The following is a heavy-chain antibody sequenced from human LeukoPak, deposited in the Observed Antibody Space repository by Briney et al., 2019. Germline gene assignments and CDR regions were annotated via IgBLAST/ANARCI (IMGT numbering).Heavy chain of an antibody. CDR1: GYTFTGYY. J-gene: IGHJ5*02. Sequence: ASVKVSCKASGYTFTGYYMHWVRQAPGQGLEWMGWINPNSGGTNYAQKFQGWVTMTRDTSISTAYMELRSLRSDDTAIYYCARDRHYDASTVFDPWGQGTLVTVSS. CDR3: ARDRHYDASTVFDP. V-gene: IGHV1-2*04. CDR2: INPNSGGT. D-gene: IGHD3-3*01.